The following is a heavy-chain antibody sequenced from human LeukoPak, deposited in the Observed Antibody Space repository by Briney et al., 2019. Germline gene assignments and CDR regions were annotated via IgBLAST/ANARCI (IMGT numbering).Heavy chain of an antibody. CDR1: GFTLSSYA. V-gene: IGHV3-30*18. CDR2: ISYDGSNK. CDR3: AKPAKTDYADY. J-gene: IGHJ4*02. D-gene: IGHD1-14*01. Sequence: SGGSLRLSCAASGFTLSSYAMHWVRQAPGKGLEWVAVISYDGSNKYYADSVKGRFTISRDNSKNTLYLQMNSLRAGDTAVYYCAKPAKTDYADYWGQGTLVTVSS.